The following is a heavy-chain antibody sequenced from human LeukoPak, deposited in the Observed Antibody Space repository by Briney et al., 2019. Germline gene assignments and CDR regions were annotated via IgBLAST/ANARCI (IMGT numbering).Heavy chain of an antibody. V-gene: IGHV3-23*01. D-gene: IGHD3-22*01. CDR1: GFTFSSYA. J-gene: IGHJ4*02. CDR3: AKDYDSSGSFDY. CDR2: ISGSGGST. Sequence: GGSLRLSCAASGFTFSSYAMSWVRQAPGKGLEWVSAISGSGGSTYYADSVKGRFTISRDDSKNTLYLQMNSLRAEDTAVYYCAKDYDSSGSFDYWGQGTLVTVSS.